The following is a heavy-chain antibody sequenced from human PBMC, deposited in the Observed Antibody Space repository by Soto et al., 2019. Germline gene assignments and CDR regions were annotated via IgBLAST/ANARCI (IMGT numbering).Heavy chain of an antibody. CDR1: GCTFSDYY. D-gene: IGHD3-3*01. CDR3: AGELDLSTIVGGRGVVPMDV. V-gene: IGHV3-11*01. CDR2: ISSSGSTI. Sequence: PVGSLRLSCAASGCTFSDYYMSWIRQAPGKGLEWISYISSSGSTIYYADSVKCRFTISRDYAKNSLYLQMKSKRDEDTGVYYCAGELDLSTIVGGRGVVPMDVWGTGITVTVSS. J-gene: IGHJ6*03.